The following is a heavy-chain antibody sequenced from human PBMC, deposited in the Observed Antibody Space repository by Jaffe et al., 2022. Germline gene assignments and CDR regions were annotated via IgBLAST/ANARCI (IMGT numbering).Heavy chain of an antibody. CDR1: GYTFTGYY. CDR3: ARSFLENYDFWSGRRTNWFDP. CDR2: INPNSGGT. Sequence: QVQLVQSGAEVKKPGASVKVSCKASGYTFTGYYMHWVRQAPGQGLEWMGRINPNSGGTNYAQKFQGRVTMTRDTSISTAYMELSRLRSDDTAVYYCARSFLENYDFWSGRRTNWFDPWGQGTLVTVSS. V-gene: IGHV1-2*06. D-gene: IGHD3-3*01. J-gene: IGHJ5*02.